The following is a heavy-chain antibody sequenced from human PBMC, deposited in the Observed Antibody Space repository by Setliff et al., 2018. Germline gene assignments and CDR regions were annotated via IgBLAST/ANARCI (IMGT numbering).Heavy chain of an antibody. D-gene: IGHD5-12*01. CDR1: GGSISSSSYY. J-gene: IGHJ3*02. Sequence: SETLSLTCTVSGGSISSSSYYWGWIRQPPGKGLEWIGSIYYSGSTYYNPSLKSRVTISVDTSKNQFSLKLSSVTAADTAVYYCARRSNLGATISSGAFDIWGQGTMVTVSS. CDR3: ARRSNLGATISSGAFDI. CDR2: IYYSGST. V-gene: IGHV4-39*01.